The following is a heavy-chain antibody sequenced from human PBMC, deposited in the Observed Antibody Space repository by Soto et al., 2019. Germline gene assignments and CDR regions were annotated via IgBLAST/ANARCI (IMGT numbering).Heavy chain of an antibody. Sequence: EVQLLESGGGLVQPGGSLRLSCAASGFTFSYYAMAWVRQAPGKGLEWVSSISFGDAGLYYADSVKDRFTISRDNSKNTLYLQMNSLRAEDTAVYYCAKILAASGLDYWGQGALVTVSS. D-gene: IGHD6-25*01. CDR3: AKILAASGLDY. CDR2: ISFGDAGL. CDR1: GFTFSYYA. V-gene: IGHV3-23*01. J-gene: IGHJ4*02.